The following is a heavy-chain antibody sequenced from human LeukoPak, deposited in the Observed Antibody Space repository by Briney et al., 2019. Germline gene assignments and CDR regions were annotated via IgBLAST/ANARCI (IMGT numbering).Heavy chain of an antibody. D-gene: IGHD3-22*01. CDR1: GFTFTSSA. CDR2: IVVGSGNT. CDR3: AAEVYDSSGNYFEY. V-gene: IGHV1-58*02. Sequence: SVKLSCTASGFTFTSSAMQGVRQARGQRLEWIGWIVVGSGNTNYAQKFQERVTITRDMSTSTAYMELSSLRSEDTAVYYCAAEVYDSSGNYFEYWGQGTLVTVSS. J-gene: IGHJ4*02.